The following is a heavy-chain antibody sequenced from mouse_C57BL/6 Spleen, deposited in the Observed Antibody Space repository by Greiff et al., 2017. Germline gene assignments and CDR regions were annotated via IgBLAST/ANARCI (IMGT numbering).Heavy chain of an antibody. CDR3: AMGDYEYFDY. V-gene: IGHV1-20*01. CDR1: GYSFTGYF. CDR2: INPYNGDT. D-gene: IGHD2-4*01. J-gene: IGHJ2*01. Sequence: VQLQQSGPELVKPGDSVKISCKASGYSFTGYFMTWVLQSHGKSLEWIGRINPYNGDTFYNQKFKGKATLTVDKSSSTAHMERRSLTSDDSAVYYCAMGDYEYFDYWGQGTTLTVAS.